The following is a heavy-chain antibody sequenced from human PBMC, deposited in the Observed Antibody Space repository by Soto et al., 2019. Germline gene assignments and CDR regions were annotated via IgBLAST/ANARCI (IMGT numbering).Heavy chain of an antibody. D-gene: IGHD2-2*01. J-gene: IGHJ4*02. CDR1: GHTFHNYA. CDR3: AKVSSGIGVLPAVLK. Sequence: EVQLLESGGGLEQPGGSLRLSCVGSGHTFHNYAMTWVRQAPGKGLEWVSGISGSGGSTDYADSVRGRFTISRDDSKNTLYLQMNILRVEDTAVYYCAKVSSGIGVLPAVLKWGQGTLVTVSS. V-gene: IGHV3-23*01. CDR2: ISGSGGST.